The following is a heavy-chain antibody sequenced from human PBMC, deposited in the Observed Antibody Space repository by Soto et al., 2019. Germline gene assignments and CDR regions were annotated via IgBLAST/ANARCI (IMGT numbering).Heavy chain of an antibody. J-gene: IGHJ6*02. CDR2: ISSSSTYI. CDR3: ARDFGDSKGSYYYYGMDV. CDR1: GFTFNTYA. V-gene: IGHV3-21*01. Sequence: EVQLVESGGGLVKPGGSLRLACAASGFTFNTYAMNWVRQAPGKGLEWVSCISSSSTYIYYADSVKGRFTISRDNAKNLLYLQMNRLRANDTAIYYCARDFGDSKGSYYYYGMDVWGQGTTVTVSS. D-gene: IGHD2-21*02.